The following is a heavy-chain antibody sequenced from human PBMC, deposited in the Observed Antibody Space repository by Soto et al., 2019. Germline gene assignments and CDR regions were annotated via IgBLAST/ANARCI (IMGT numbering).Heavy chain of an antibody. CDR2: IWYDGSNK. V-gene: IGHV3-33*01. CDR1: GFTFRSYG. J-gene: IGHJ4*02. D-gene: IGHD3-10*01. Sequence: PGGSLRLSCAASGFTFRSYGMHWVRQAPGKGLEWVAVIWYDGSNKYYADYVKGRFTISRDNSKNTLYLQMNSLRAEDTAVYSCARSLYGAFDNWGQETLVTVSS. CDR3: ARSLYGAFDN.